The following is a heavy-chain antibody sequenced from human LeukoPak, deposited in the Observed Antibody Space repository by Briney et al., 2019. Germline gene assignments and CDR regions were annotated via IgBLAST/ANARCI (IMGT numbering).Heavy chain of an antibody. Sequence: GESLKISCEGSGYSFTSYWIGWVRQMPGKGLEWMGIIYPGDSDTRYSPSFQGQVTISADKSISTAYPQWSSLKASDTAMYYCARARYCSGGRCYFDYWGQGTLVTVSS. CDR2: IYPGDSDT. J-gene: IGHJ4*02. CDR1: GYSFTSYW. CDR3: ARARYCSGGRCYFDY. D-gene: IGHD2-15*01. V-gene: IGHV5-51*01.